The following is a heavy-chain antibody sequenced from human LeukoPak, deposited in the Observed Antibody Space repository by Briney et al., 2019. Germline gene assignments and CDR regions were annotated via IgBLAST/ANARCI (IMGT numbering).Heavy chain of an antibody. CDR2: IYYSGST. J-gene: IGHJ6*02. CDR3: ARDRVVAATLYYYGMDV. D-gene: IGHD2-15*01. CDR1: GGSINSYY. V-gene: IGHV4-59*01. Sequence: SETLSLTCTVSGGSINSYYWSWIRQPPGKGLEWIGYIYYSGSTNYNPSLKSRVTISVDTSKNQFSLKLSSVTAADTAVYYCARDRVVAATLYYYGMDVWGQGTTVTVSS.